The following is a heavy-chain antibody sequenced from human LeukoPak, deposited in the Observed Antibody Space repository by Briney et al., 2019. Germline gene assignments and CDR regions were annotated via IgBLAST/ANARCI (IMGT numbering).Heavy chain of an antibody. Sequence: SVKVSCKASGGTFSSYAISWVRQAPGQGLEWMGRIIPILGIANYAQKFQGRVTITADKSTSTAYMELSSLRSEDTAVYYCARIVVPADYYMDVWGKGTTVTVSS. D-gene: IGHD2-2*01. CDR3: ARIVVPADYYMDV. CDR1: GGTFSSYA. J-gene: IGHJ6*03. CDR2: IIPILGIA. V-gene: IGHV1-69*04.